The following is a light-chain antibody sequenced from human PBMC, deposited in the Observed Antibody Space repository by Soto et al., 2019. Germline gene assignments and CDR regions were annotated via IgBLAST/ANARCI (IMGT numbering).Light chain of an antibody. CDR3: QKYSSVIT. CDR2: AAS. V-gene: IGKV1-27*01. Sequence: DIQMTQSPSSLSASVGDRVTITCRASQGISNFLAWYQQKPGKVPKLLISAASTLQSGVPSRFSGSGSGTEFPLTITSLQPEDVATYYCQKYSSVITFGQGTRLEIK. J-gene: IGKJ5*01. CDR1: QGISNF.